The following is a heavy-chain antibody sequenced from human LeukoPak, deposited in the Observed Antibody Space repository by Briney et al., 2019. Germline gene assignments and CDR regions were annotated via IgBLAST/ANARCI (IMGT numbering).Heavy chain of an antibody. D-gene: IGHD6-19*01. CDR3: ARDRSGWYYYFDY. CDR1: GYTFSGYY. J-gene: IGHJ4*02. Sequence: ASVKVSCKASGYTFSGYYMHWVRQAPGQGLEWMGWINPNSGGTNYAQKFQGRVTMTRDTSINTAYMELSRLRSDDTAVYYCARDRSGWYYYFDYWGQGTLVTVSS. CDR2: INPNSGGT. V-gene: IGHV1-2*02.